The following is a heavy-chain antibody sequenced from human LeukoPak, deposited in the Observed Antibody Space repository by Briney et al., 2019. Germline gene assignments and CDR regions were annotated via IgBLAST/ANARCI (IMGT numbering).Heavy chain of an antibody. Sequence: PSETLSLSSAHPVGSISRSMGCSSSQPPGQGLEWIGYIYYSGSTNYNPSLKSRVTISVDTSKNQFSLKLSSVTAADTAVYYCARHHDAYGYNMDVWGQGTTVTVSS. V-gene: IGHV4-59*08. D-gene: IGHD5-18*01. CDR1: VGSISRSM. CDR2: IYYSGST. CDR3: ARHHDAYGYNMDV. J-gene: IGHJ6*02.